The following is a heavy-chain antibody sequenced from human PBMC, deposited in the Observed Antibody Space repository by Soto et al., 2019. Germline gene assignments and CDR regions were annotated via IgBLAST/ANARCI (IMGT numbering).Heavy chain of an antibody. V-gene: IGHV3-23*01. CDR1: GFTFRSYS. CDR2: ISGSGDNR. J-gene: IGHJ4*02. CDR3: AVYCSGVSCSGH. Sequence: EVQLLESGGGLVQPGGSLRLSCAASGFTFRSYSMTWVRQAPGKGLEWVSAISGSGDNRYYADSVRGRFTISRDNSKNTVYMQMNSLRAEDTAVYYCAVYCSGVSCSGHWGQGTLVTVSS. D-gene: IGHD2-15*01.